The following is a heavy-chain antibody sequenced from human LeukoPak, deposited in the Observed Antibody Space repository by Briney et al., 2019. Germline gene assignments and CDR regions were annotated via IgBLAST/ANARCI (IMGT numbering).Heavy chain of an antibody. CDR1: GGTFSSYA. V-gene: IGHV1-69*01. D-gene: IGHD3-10*01. CDR3: ASDIPHTMVRGVIPFDY. CDR2: IIPIFGTA. Sequence: GSSVKVSCKASGGTFSSYAISWVRQAPGQGLEWMGGIIPIFGTANNPQKFQGRVTITADGYTSTAYMELSSLRSEDTAVYYCASDIPHTMVRGVIPFDYWGQGTLVTVSS. J-gene: IGHJ4*02.